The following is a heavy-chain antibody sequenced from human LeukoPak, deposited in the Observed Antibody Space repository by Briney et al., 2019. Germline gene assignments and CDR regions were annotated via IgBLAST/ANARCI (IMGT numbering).Heavy chain of an antibody. CDR1: GYTFTDYY. CDR3: ARDPGQLEWPGLSMDV. J-gene: IGHJ6*03. Sequence: ASVKVSCKASGYTFTDYYIHWVRQAPGQGLEWMGWINPNSGGTNYAQKFQGRVTMTRDTSISTAYMELSRLRSDDTAVYYCARDPGQLEWPGLSMDVWGKGTTVTVSS. CDR2: INPNSGGT. D-gene: IGHD3-3*01. V-gene: IGHV1-2*02.